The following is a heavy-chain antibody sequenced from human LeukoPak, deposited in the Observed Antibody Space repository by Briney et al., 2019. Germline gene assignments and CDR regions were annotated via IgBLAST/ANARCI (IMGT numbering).Heavy chain of an antibody. CDR2: INPSGGST. CDR1: GYTFTSYY. D-gene: IGHD3-3*01. Sequence: ASVKVSCKASGYTFTSYYMHWVRQAPGQGLEWMGIINPSGGSTSYAQKFQGRVTMTRDMSTSTVYMELSSLRSEDTAVYYCARTGYDFWTLDYWGQGTLVTVSS. CDR3: ARTGYDFWTLDY. J-gene: IGHJ4*02. V-gene: IGHV1-46*01.